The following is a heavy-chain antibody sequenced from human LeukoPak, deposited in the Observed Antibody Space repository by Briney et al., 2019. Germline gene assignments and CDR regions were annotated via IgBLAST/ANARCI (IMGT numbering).Heavy chain of an antibody. D-gene: IGHD4-23*01. V-gene: IGHV4-59*12. CDR1: GGSISSYY. Sequence: SETLSLTCTVSGGSISSYYWSWIRQPPGKGLEWIGYIYYSGSTNYNPSLKSRVTISVDRSKNQFSLKLSSVTAADTAVYYCARAYGGPGYYFDYWGQGTLVTVSS. CDR3: ARAYGGPGYYFDY. CDR2: IYYSGST. J-gene: IGHJ4*02.